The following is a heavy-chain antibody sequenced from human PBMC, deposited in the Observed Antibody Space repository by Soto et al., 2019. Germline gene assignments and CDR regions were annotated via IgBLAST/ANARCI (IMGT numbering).Heavy chain of an antibody. J-gene: IGHJ4*02. V-gene: IGHV3-30-3*01. D-gene: IGHD1-1*01. CDR2: ISYDGSNK. CDR3: ARDGTGVDY. Sequence: GGSLRLSCAASGFTFSSYAMHWVRQAPGKGLEWVAVISYDGSNKYYADSVKGRFTISRDNSKNTLYLQMNSLRAEDTAVYYRARDGTGVDYWGQGTLVTVSS. CDR1: GFTFSSYA.